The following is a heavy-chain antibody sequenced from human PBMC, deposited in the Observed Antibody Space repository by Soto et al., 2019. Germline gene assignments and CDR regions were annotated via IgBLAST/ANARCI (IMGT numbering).Heavy chain of an antibody. CDR3: ARDLGLVLENSNSPLYYYGMDV. D-gene: IGHD6-6*01. Sequence: QVLLVESGGGLVKPGGSLRLSCAASGLTFSDYCMNWIRQAPGKGLEWVSYSSSSGRTIYYADSVKGRFTISRDNGKHSLYLQMNSLRAEDTAVYYCARDLGLVLENSNSPLYYYGMDVWGQGTTVTVS. CDR2: SSSSGRTI. J-gene: IGHJ6*02. V-gene: IGHV3-11*01. CDR1: GLTFSDYC.